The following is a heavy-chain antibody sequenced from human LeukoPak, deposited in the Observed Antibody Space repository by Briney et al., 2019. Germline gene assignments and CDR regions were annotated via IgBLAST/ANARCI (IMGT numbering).Heavy chain of an antibody. CDR3: ASSGARSSSWFSMSGVRTYYYYYMDV. CDR1: GFTFSSYS. Sequence: GGSLRLSCAASGFTFSSYSMNWVRQAPGKGLEWVSSISSSSYIYYADSVKGRFTISRDNAKNSLYLRMNSLRAEDTAVYYCASSGARSSSWFSMSGVRTYYYYYMDVWGKGTTVTVSS. CDR2: ISSSSYI. D-gene: IGHD6-13*01. J-gene: IGHJ6*03. V-gene: IGHV3-21*01.